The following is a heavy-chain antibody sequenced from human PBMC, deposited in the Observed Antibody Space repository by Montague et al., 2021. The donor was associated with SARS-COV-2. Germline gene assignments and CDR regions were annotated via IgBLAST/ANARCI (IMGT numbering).Heavy chain of an antibody. CDR1: GGSTNYYY. V-gene: IGHV4-59*01. CDR2: MYYSGSM. D-gene: IGHD2-8*01. CDR3: ARVARYCTNGVCQTYYYYGLDV. J-gene: IGHJ6*02. Sequence: SETLSLTCIVSGGSTNYYYWSWTRQSPGKGLEWIGYMYYSGSMNYNPSLKSRVTMSIDRSKNQFSLKLRSVTAADTAVYYCARVARYCTNGVCQTYYYYGLDVWGQGTTVTVSS.